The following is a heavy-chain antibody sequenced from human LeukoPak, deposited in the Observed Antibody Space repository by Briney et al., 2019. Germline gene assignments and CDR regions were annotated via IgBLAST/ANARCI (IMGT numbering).Heavy chain of an antibody. CDR3: ARDRAPYGSGSYEFDP. V-gene: IGHV4-39*07. CDR2: IYYSGST. D-gene: IGHD3-10*01. Sequence: SETLSLTCTVSGGSISSSSYYWGWIRQPPGKGLEWIGSIYYSGSTYYNPSLKSRVTISVDTSKNQFSLKLSSVTAADTAVYYCARDRAPYGSGSYEFDPWGQGTLVTVSS. J-gene: IGHJ5*02. CDR1: GGSISSSSYY.